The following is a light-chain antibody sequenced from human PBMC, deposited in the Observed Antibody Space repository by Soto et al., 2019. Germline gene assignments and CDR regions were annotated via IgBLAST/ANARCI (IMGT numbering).Light chain of an antibody. J-gene: IGKJ3*01. CDR3: QQRSSWPWA. CDR2: DAS. V-gene: IGKV3-11*01. Sequence: EIVLTQSPATLSLSPGDRATLSCRASQSVSSYLAWYQQKPGQAPRLLIYDASNRATGIPARFSGSGSGTDFTLTISSLEPEDFAVYYCQQRSSWPWAFGPGTKVDIK. CDR1: QSVSSY.